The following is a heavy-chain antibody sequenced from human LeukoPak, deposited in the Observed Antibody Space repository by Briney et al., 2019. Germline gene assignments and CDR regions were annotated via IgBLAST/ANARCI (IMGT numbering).Heavy chain of an antibody. J-gene: IGHJ4*02. CDR2: VYYSGST. CDR3: YTAAGGY. V-gene: IGHV4-39*01. CDR1: GGPISGSSYY. D-gene: IGHD6-13*01. Sequence: SETLSLTCRVSGGPISGSSYYWGWVRQPPGKGLEWIGSVYYSGSTYYNPSLKSRVTISVDTSNNQFSVKLSSVTAADTAVYYCYTAAGGYWGQGTLVTVSS.